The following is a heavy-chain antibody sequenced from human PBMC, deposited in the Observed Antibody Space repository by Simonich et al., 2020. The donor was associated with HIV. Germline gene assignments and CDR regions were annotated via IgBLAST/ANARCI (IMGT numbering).Heavy chain of an antibody. CDR1: GFTFSSYS. J-gene: IGHJ4*02. D-gene: IGHD2-2*01. CDR2: ISSSRSYI. V-gene: IGHV3-21*01. CDR3: ARDGRKGSSTSCSDY. Sequence: EVQLVESGGGLVKPGGSLRLSCEASGFTFSSYSMNWVRQAPGKGLEWVSSISSSRSYIYYADSVKGRFTIARDNAKNSRYLQMNSLRAEDTAVYYCARDGRKGSSTSCSDYWGQGTLVTVSS.